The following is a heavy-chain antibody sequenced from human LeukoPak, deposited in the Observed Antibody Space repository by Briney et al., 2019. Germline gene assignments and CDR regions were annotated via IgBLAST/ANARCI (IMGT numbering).Heavy chain of an antibody. CDR2: IRYDGSNE. CDR3: AKDTPVDT. CDR1: GFTFSNFG. Sequence: GGSLRLSCAASGFTFSNFGMLWIRQAPGKGLEWVSFIRYDGSNEYYADSVKGRFAISRDNPKNTVYLQMNSLRAEDTAIYYCAKDTPVDTWGQGTLVTVSS. V-gene: IGHV3-30*02. J-gene: IGHJ5*02.